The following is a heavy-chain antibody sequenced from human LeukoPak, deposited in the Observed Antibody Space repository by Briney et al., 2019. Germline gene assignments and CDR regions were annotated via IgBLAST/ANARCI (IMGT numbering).Heavy chain of an antibody. CDR3: TRGFSRDYYGSGSYYNVNWFDP. J-gene: IGHJ5*02. D-gene: IGHD3-10*01. CDR1: GGSISSGDYY. Sequence: SSETLSLTCTVSGGSISSGDYYWSWIRQPPGKGLEWIGYIYHSGSTYYNPPLKSRVTISVDTSKNQFSLKLNSVTAADTAVYYCTRGFSRDYYGSGSYYNVNWFDPWGQGTLVTVSS. CDR2: IYHSGST. V-gene: IGHV4-30-4*01.